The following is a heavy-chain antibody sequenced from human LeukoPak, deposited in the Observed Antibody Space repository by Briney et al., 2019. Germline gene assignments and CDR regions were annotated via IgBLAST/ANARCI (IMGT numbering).Heavy chain of an antibody. D-gene: IGHD1-26*01. CDR1: GGSINSQF. J-gene: IGHJ4*02. CDR3: ARRNYPYYCYFDY. CDR2: FYDSERT. V-gene: IGHV4-59*11. Sequence: SETLCLSCTASGGSINSQFWTWIRQPPGKGLEWIGYFYDSERTNYNHSLKSRVYISRHTSKNQFSLKLTSVTAEDTAVYYCARRNYPYYCYFDYWGQGALVTVSS.